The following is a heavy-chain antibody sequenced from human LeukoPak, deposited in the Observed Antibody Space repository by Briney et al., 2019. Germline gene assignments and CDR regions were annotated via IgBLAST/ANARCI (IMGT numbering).Heavy chain of an antibody. CDR1: GGSVSSGSYY. V-gene: IGHV4-61*01. Sequence: PSETLSLTCTVSGGSVSSGSYYWSWIRQPPGKGLEWIGYIYYSGSTNYNPSLKSRVTISVDTSKNQFSLKLSSVTVADTAVYYCAREDFYYFDSSGYYLYWGQGTLATVSS. D-gene: IGHD3-22*01. CDR2: IYYSGST. CDR3: AREDFYYFDSSGYYLY. J-gene: IGHJ4*02.